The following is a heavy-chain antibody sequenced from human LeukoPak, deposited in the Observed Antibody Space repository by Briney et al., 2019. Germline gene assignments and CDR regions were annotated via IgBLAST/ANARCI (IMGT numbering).Heavy chain of an antibody. D-gene: IGHD3-22*01. J-gene: IGHJ4*02. CDR2: ISDSGDST. CDR3: ATDTGTMIVVP. V-gene: IGHV3-23*01. CDR1: IFIFRLYF. Sequence: GGSLRLSCAACIFIFRLYFMTWFPQAPGKALEWVSVISDSGDSTYYPDAVKGRFTISRDNSKNTLYLQMNSLRAEDTALYYCATDTGTMIVVPWGRGTLVTVSS.